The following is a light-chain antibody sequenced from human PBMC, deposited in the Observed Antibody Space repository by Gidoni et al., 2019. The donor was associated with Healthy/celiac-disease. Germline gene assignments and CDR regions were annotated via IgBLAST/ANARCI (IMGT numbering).Light chain of an antibody. CDR1: KLGDKY. CDR2: QDS. Sequence: SYELTQPPSVSVSPGQTASITCSGDKLGDKYACWYQQKPGQSPVLVIYQDSKRPSGIPERFSGSNSGNTATLTISGTQAMDEADYYCQAWDSSTEGVFGGGTKRTVL. J-gene: IGLJ2*01. V-gene: IGLV3-1*01. CDR3: QAWDSSTEGV.